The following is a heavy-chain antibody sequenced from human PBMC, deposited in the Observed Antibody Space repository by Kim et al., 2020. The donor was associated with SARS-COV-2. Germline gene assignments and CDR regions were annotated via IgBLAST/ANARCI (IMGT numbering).Heavy chain of an antibody. J-gene: IGHJ4*02. Sequence: GGSLRLSCAASGFTFSDYYMSWIRQAPGKGLEWVAYISTSSSYINYADSVKGRFTISRDNAKNSLYLQMNSLRAEDTAVYYCARDVGYGIVVAATSFDYWGQGTLVTVSS. D-gene: IGHD1-26*01. CDR1: GFTFSDYY. CDR2: ISTSSSYI. CDR3: ARDVGYGIVVAATSFDY. V-gene: IGHV3-11*05.